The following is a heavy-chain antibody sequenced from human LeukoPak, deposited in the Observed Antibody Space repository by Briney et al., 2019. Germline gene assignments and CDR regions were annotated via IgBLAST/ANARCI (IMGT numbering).Heavy chain of an antibody. D-gene: IGHD3-22*01. CDR2: IYPGDSDT. CDR3: AGADSSGYYRIDE. Sequence: GESLKISRKGSGYSFTSYWIGWVRQMPGKGLEWMGIIYPGDSDTRYSPSFQGQVTISADKSISTAYLQWSSLKASDTAMYYCAGADSSGYYRIDEWAQGTLVTVSS. CDR1: GYSFTSYW. V-gene: IGHV5-51*01. J-gene: IGHJ4*02.